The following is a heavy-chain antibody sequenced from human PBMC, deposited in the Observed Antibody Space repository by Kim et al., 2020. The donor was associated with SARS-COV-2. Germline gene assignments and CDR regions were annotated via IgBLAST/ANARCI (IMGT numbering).Heavy chain of an antibody. Sequence: ASVKVSCKTSGYTFGDYYIQWVRQAPGQGLEWMGWINPESGGTNYAQKFQGRVTMTRDTSITVAYLELNSLTSVDTAVYYCARGEYYGSGRVIAYWGQGT. J-gene: IGHJ4*02. CDR1: GYTFGDYY. D-gene: IGHD3-10*01. V-gene: IGHV1-2*02. CDR3: ARGEYYGSGRVIAY. CDR2: INPESGGT.